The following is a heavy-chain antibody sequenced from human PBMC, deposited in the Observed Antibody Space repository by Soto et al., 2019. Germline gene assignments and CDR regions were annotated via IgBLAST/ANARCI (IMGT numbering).Heavy chain of an antibody. D-gene: IGHD3-3*01. CDR2: ISGSDGKT. CDR1: GFSFGSYA. J-gene: IGHJ4*02. CDR3: ARWSYLDY. Sequence: GGSLRLSWSASGFSFGSYALSWVRQAPGKGLEWVSTISGSDGKTFYADSVKGRFSISRDTSQNTLYLQMNSLRADDTAIYYCARWSYLDYWGQGNQVTGSS. V-gene: IGHV3-23*01.